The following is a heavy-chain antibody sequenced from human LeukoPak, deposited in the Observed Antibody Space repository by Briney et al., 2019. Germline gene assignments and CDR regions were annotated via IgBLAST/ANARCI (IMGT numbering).Heavy chain of an antibody. CDR2: INSDGIIT. Sequence: PGGSLRLSCAASGFTFRGYWMHWVRQAPGKGLVWVSRINSDGIITNYVDSVKGRFTISRDNSKNTLYLQMNSLRPEGTAVYYCARANPVLMLSKYFQHWGQGTLVTVSS. CDR1: GFTFRGYW. CDR3: ARANPVLMLSKYFQH. D-gene: IGHD2-8*01. J-gene: IGHJ1*01. V-gene: IGHV3-74*01.